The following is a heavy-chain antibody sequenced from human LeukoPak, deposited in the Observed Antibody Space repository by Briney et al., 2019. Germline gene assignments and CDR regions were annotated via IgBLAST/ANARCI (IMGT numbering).Heavy chain of an antibody. V-gene: IGHV1-18*01. J-gene: IGHJ6*02. CDR1: GYTFTSYG. Sequence: ASVKVSCKASGYTFTSYGITWVRQAPGQGLEWMGWISAYNGKTNYAQKLQGRVTMTTDTSTSIAYMQLRSLRSDDTAVYYCARAGYSSSWDWRGKEDYYYGMDVWGQGTTVTVSS. CDR2: ISAYNGKT. CDR3: ARAGYSSSWDWRGKEDYYYGMDV. D-gene: IGHD6-13*01.